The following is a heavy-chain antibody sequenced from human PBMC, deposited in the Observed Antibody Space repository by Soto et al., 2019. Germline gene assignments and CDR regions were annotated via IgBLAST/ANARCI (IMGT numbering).Heavy chain of an antibody. V-gene: IGHV3-13*01. Sequence: EVQLLESGGGPVQPGGSLRLSCAASGFTFSTTDMHWVPHVTGKGLAWVSAIGAGGDTSYPDSMKGRFTISRENAKNSLYLQMNSLRDEDRAVYFCVREGRSSTWYDWYFDLWGRGTLVSVSS. D-gene: IGHD6-13*01. CDR3: VREGRSSTWYDWYFDL. CDR2: IGAGGDT. CDR1: GFTFSTTD. J-gene: IGHJ2*01.